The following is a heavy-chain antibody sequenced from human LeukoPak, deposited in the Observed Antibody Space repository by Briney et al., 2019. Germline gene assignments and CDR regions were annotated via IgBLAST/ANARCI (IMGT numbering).Heavy chain of an antibody. D-gene: IGHD6-19*01. CDR3: AKDPLVGYSSGWYDY. CDR2: ISGSGGST. Sequence: GGSLRLSCVASGFPFSSYWMTWVRQAPGKGLEWVSAISGSGGSTYYADSVKGRFTISRDNSKNTLYLQMNSLRAEDTAVYYCAKDPLVGYSSGWYDYWGQGTLVTVSS. CDR1: GFPFSSYW. J-gene: IGHJ4*02. V-gene: IGHV3-23*01.